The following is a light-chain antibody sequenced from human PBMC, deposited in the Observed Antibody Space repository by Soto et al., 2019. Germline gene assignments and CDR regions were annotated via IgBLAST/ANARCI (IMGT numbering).Light chain of an antibody. J-gene: IGLJ1*01. CDR1: SSDVGGYNY. V-gene: IGLV2-14*01. CDR2: EVS. CDR3: TSFTTSHTYI. Sequence: SVLTQPASVSGSPGQSITISCTGTSSDVGGYNYVSWYQQHPGKAPKLMIFEVSNRPSGVSNRFSGSKSGNTASLTISGLQTEDEADYYCTSFTTSHTYIFGTGTKVTVL.